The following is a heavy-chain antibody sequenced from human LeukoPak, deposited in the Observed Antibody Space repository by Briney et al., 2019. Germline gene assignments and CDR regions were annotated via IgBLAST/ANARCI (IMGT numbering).Heavy chain of an antibody. CDR1: GFTLSDYY. Sequence: GGSLRLSRAPSGFTLSDYYMSWIRQALGTGGEWVSYISSSGSTIYYADSVKGRFTISRDNAKNSLYLQMNSLRAEDTAVYYCARAGRIAAARGAFDIWGQGTMVTVSS. CDR2: ISSSGSTI. J-gene: IGHJ3*02. CDR3: ARAGRIAAARGAFDI. D-gene: IGHD6-13*01. V-gene: IGHV3-11*01.